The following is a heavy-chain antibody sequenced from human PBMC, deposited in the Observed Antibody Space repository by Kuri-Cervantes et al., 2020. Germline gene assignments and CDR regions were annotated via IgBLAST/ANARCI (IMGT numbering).Heavy chain of an antibody. D-gene: IGHD4-17*01. CDR1: GDSITNYY. J-gene: IGHJ6*02. V-gene: IGHV4-59*12. CDR3: ARDRQRYGYYYGMDV. Sequence: SETLSLTCTVSGDSITNYYWSWIRQSPGKGLEWIGYIYYTGSTNYNPSLKSRVTISVDTSKNQFSLKLSSVTAADTAVYYCARDRQRYGYYYGMDVWGQGTTVTVSS. CDR2: IYYTGST.